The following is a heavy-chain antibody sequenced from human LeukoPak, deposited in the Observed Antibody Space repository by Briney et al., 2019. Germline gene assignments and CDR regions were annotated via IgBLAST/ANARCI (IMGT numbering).Heavy chain of an antibody. CDR3: ARSTRIGGTMAYDY. CDR1: GNKFATYW. CDR2: ISPGDSDT. J-gene: IGHJ4*02. V-gene: IGHV5-51*01. Sequence: PGESLKIYCQDPGNKFATYWINWVRQVPGKGLEWIGIISPGDSDTRYSPSFQGQVTISADRSINTAYLQWSSLKASDTAMYYCARSTRIGGTMAYDYWGQGSLVSVSS. D-gene: IGHD1-7*01.